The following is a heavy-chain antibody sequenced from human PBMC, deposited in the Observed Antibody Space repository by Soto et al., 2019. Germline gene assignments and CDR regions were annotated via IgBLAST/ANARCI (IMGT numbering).Heavy chain of an antibody. CDR3: ARSAGSIAASNWFDP. D-gene: IGHD6-6*01. CDR1: GYSFTSYW. CDR2: IYPGDSDT. J-gene: IGHJ5*02. Sequence: PGESLKISCKGSGYSFTSYWIGWVRQMPGKGLEWMGIIYPGDSDTRYSPSFQGQVTISADKSISTAYLQWSSLKASDTAMYYCARSAGSIAASNWFDPWGKGTLVTVSS. V-gene: IGHV5-51*01.